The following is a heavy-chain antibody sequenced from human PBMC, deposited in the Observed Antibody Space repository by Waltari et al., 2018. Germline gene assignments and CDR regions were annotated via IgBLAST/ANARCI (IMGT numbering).Heavy chain of an antibody. J-gene: IGHJ5*02. CDR2: ISHSGKT. V-gene: IGHV4-38-2*02. D-gene: IGHD3-10*01. CDR3: VRDLGGSGNSWFDA. CDR1: SYSLRTGYL. Sequence: QVQLQESGPGLARPSETPYLTCVVSSYSLRTGYLWGWIRQPPGKGLEWIGSISHSGKTYYQPSLQSRLSLSVDTSKNQFALKVTSVTAADTAIYYCVRDLGGSGNSWFDAWGQGTLVTVSS.